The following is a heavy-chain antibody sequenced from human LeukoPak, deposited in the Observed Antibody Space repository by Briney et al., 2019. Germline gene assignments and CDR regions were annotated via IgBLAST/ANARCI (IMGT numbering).Heavy chain of an antibody. CDR2: ISGSGGST. J-gene: IGHJ6*03. Sequence: GGSLRLSCAASGFTFSSYAMSWVRQAPGKGLEWVSAISGSGGSTYYADSVRGRFTISRDNSKNTLYLQMNSLRAEDTAVYYCAKVMKASERLIMVRGVIIKPPGLYKMDVWGKGPTFTV. V-gene: IGHV3-23*01. D-gene: IGHD3-10*01. CDR1: GFTFSSYA. CDR3: AKVMKASERLIMVRGVIIKPPGLYKMDV.